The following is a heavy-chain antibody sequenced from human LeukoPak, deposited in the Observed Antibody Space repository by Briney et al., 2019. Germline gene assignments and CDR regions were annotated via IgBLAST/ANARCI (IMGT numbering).Heavy chain of an antibody. CDR2: ISSGGTII. V-gene: IGHV3-11*04. D-gene: IGHD5-12*01. CDR3: AKLISGYDSG. J-gene: IGHJ4*02. Sequence: PGGSLRLSCAASGSTLSDYYMSWIRQAPGKGLERVSYISSGGTIIYYGDSVKGRFTISRDNSKNTLYLQMNSLRAEDTAVYYCAKLISGYDSGWGQGTLVTVSS. CDR1: GSTLSDYY.